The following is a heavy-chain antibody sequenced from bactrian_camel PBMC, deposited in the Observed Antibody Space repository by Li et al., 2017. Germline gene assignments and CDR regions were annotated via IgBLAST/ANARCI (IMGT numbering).Heavy chain of an antibody. Sequence: HVQLVESGGDSVLAGGSLRLSCAASGVTADIKCMGWFRQAPGKEREGVAAVDKEGGTDYADSVDGRFTISRDNAKSTLYLQMNSLKPEDTALYYCAAATSPICRRYPRPADFGYWGQGTQVTVS. CDR1: GVTADIKC. CDR3: AAATSPICRRYPRPADFGY. J-gene: IGHJ6*01. D-gene: IGHD5*01. CDR2: VDKEGGT. V-gene: IGHV3S55*01.